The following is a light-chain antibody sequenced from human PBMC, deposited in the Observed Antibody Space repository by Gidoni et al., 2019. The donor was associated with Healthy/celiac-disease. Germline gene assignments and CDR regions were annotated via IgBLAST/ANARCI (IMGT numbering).Light chain of an antibody. J-gene: IGKJ1*01. CDR2: GAS. V-gene: IGKV3-15*01. Sequence: EIVMTHSPATLSVSTGERATLSCRASQSVSSNLAWYQQKPGQAPRLLIYGASTRATGIPARFSGSGSGTEFTLTISSLQSEDFAVYYCQQYNNWTFGQGTKVEIK. CDR3: QQYNNWT. CDR1: QSVSSN.